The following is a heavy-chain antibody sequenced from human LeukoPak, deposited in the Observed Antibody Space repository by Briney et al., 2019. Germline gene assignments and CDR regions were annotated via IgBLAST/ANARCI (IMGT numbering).Heavy chain of an antibody. CDR3: ARANDNYYYYYMDV. J-gene: IGHJ6*03. Sequence: GGSLRLSCAASGFTFTHYSMNWVRQAPGKGLEWVSYISSSNSPIYYADSLRGRFTISRDNAKNSVFLQMDSLRADDTAVYYCARANDNYYYYYMDVWGKGTTVTISS. D-gene: IGHD3-9*01. CDR1: GFTFTHYS. CDR2: ISSSNSPI. V-gene: IGHV3-48*01.